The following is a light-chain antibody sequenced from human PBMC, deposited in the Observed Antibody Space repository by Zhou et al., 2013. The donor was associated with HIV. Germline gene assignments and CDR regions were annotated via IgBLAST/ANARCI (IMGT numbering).Light chain of an antibody. CDR1: QIVSSNY. CDR3: QQYNSWPPYT. CDR2: GAS. Sequence: EIELTQSPVTLSLSPGNRATLSCRASQIVSSNYLAWYQQKPGQAPRLLIYGASSRATGIPARFSGSGSGIDFNLTISRLEPEDFAVYYCQQYNSWPPYTFGQGTKLDIK. J-gene: IGKJ2*01. V-gene: IGKV3-20*01.